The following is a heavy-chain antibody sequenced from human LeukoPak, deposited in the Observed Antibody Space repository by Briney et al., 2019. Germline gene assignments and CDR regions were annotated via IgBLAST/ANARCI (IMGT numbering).Heavy chain of an antibody. J-gene: IGHJ4*02. Sequence: PGGSLRLSCAASGFTFSSYGMHWVRQAPGKGLEWVAVISYDGSNKYYADSVKGRFTISRDNSKNTLYLQMNSLRAEDTAVYYCAKRGYSGSYWPYYFGDWGQGTLVTVSS. V-gene: IGHV3-30*18. CDR1: GFTFSSYG. CDR2: ISYDGSNK. D-gene: IGHD1-26*01. CDR3: AKRGYSGSYWPYYFGD.